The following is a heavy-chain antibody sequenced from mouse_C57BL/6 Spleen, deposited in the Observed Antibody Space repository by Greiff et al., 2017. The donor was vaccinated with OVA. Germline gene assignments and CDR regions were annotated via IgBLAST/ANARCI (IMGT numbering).Heavy chain of an antibody. D-gene: IGHD1-1*01. CDR1: GYTFTDYE. J-gene: IGHJ3*01. Sequence: VQVVESGAELVRPGASVTLSCKASGYTFTDYEMHWVKQTPVHGLEWIGAIDPETGGTAYNQKFKGKAILTADKSSSTAYMELRSLTSEDSAVYYCTRDAVGAYWGQGTLVTVSA. CDR3: TRDAVGAY. V-gene: IGHV1-15*01. CDR2: IDPETGGT.